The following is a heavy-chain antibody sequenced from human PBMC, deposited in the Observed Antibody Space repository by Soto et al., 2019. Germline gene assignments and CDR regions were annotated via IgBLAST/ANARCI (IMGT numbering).Heavy chain of an antibody. CDR3: AKVSPWGQNIYSNSDMDV. V-gene: IGHV3-30*18. CDR2: ISFDGSNK. D-gene: IGHD1-26*01. Sequence: QVQLVESGGGVVQPGRSLRLSCAASGFSFSRYGMHWVRQAPGKGLEWVAVISFDGSNKYYEDSVKGRFTISRDNSKNTLYLQMISLTAEDTAVYHCAKVSPWGQNIYSNSDMDVWGQGTTVTVSS. J-gene: IGHJ6*02. CDR1: GFSFSRYG.